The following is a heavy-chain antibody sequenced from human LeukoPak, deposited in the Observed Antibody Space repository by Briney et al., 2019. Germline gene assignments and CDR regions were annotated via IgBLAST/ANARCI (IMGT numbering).Heavy chain of an antibody. V-gene: IGHV4-59*08. Sequence: SETLSLTCTVSGGTISSYYWNWIRQPPGKGLEWIGYIHSSGSTKYNPSLKSRVTISVDTPKNQFSLKLSSVTAADRAVYYCARWYSSGWAFDYWGQGTLVTVSS. D-gene: IGHD6-19*01. CDR3: ARWYSSGWAFDY. CDR1: GGTISSYY. J-gene: IGHJ4*02. CDR2: IHSSGST.